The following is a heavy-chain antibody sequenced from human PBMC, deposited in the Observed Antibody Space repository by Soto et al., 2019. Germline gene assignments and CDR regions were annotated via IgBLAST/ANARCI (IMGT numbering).Heavy chain of an antibody. V-gene: IGHV1-2*02. Sequence: ASVKVSCKASGYTFTGYYMHCVRQAPGQGLEWMGWINPNSGGTNYAQKFQGRVTMTRDTSISTAYMELSRLRSDDTAVYYCARGSVIVGAPNDAFDIWGQGTMVTVSS. D-gene: IGHD1-26*01. CDR2: INPNSGGT. CDR3: ARGSVIVGAPNDAFDI. J-gene: IGHJ3*02. CDR1: GYTFTGYY.